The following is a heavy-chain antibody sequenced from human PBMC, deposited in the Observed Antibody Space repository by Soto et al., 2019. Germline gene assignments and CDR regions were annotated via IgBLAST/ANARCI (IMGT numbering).Heavy chain of an antibody. CDR2: INAGNGNT. Sequence: ASVKVSCKASGYTFTSYAMHWVRQAPGQRLEWMGWINAGNGNTKYSQKFQGRVTITRDTSASTAYMELSSLRSDDTAVYYCAREGVAPYYYYGMDVCGQGTPVTVSS. J-gene: IGHJ6*02. CDR1: GYTFTSYA. D-gene: IGHD5-12*01. CDR3: AREGVAPYYYYGMDV. V-gene: IGHV1-3*01.